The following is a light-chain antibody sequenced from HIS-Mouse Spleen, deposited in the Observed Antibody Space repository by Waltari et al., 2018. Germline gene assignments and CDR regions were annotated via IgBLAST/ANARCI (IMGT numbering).Light chain of an antibody. J-gene: IGLJ2*01. Sequence: QSALTQPASVSGSPGQSITISCTGTNSDVGGYNYVSWYQQHPGKAPKLMIYDVSNRPSGVSNRFSGSKSGNTDSLTISGLQAEDEADYYCSSYTSSSFNVVFGGGTKLTVL. CDR3: SSYTSSSFNVV. CDR1: NSDVGGYNY. V-gene: IGLV2-14*03. CDR2: DVS.